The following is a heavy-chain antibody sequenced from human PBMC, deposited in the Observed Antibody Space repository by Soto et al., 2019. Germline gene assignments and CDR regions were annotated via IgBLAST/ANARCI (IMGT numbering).Heavy chain of an antibody. D-gene: IGHD1-26*01. CDR2: IYYNGST. Sequence: WTWIRQPPGEGLEWIGYIYYNGSTYYNPSLKSRVTISADTSKNQFSLKLSSVTAADTAVYYCARGRIAGACFFDDWGQGTLVSVSS. J-gene: IGHJ4*02. CDR3: ARGRIAGACFFDD. V-gene: IGHV4-59*01.